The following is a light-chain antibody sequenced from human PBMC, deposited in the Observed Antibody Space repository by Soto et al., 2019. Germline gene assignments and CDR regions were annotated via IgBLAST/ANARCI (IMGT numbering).Light chain of an antibody. CDR3: QQRSNWPPGLT. CDR2: DVS. Sequence: EIVLTQSPATLSLSPGEIATLSCRASQSISTYLAWYQQKPGQAPRLLIYDVSKRAAGVPARFSGSGSGTDFTLTISSLEPEDFAVYYCQQRSNWPPGLTSGGGTKVEI. CDR1: QSISTY. V-gene: IGKV3-11*01. J-gene: IGKJ4*01.